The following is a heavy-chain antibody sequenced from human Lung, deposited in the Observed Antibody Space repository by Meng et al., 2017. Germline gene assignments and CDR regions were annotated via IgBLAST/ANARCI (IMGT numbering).Heavy chain of an antibody. CDR3: ARGQKGYFDL. CDR1: GGSISSSNYY. Sequence: QAQLQEAGPGLVKPSPTLSLTCTVSGGSISSSNYYWSWIRQPPGKGLEWSGHIYNSGSTYYNPSLKSRITISVDTSKNQFSLKLSSVTAADTAVYYCARGQKGYFDLWGRGTLVTVSS. J-gene: IGHJ2*01. CDR2: IYNSGST. V-gene: IGHV4-30-4*01.